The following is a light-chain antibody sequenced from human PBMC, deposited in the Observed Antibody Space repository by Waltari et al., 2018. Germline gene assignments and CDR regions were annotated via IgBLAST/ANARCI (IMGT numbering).Light chain of an antibody. CDR3: QQYDNWLGT. V-gene: IGKV3-15*01. J-gene: IGKJ1*01. Sequence: EIVMTQSPDTLSVFPGERATLSCRASQSIRSNLAWYQHKPGQAPRLLIHAASTRATGIPARFSGSGSGTEFTLTISSLQSEDFAVYFCQQYDNWLGTFGPGTKVEIK. CDR2: AAS. CDR1: QSIRSN.